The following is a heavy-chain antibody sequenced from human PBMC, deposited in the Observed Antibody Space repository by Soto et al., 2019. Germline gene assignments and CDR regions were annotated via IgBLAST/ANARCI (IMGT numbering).Heavy chain of an antibody. Sequence: GGSLRLSCAASGFSFDDYAMHWVRLAPGKGPEWVSGISWNSGSIGYADSVKGRFTISRVNAKNYLYLQMNSLRVKDTALYYCAKYPGVDCEGGSGEPKRGQRSRVTV. V-gene: IGHV3-9*01. D-gene: IGHD2-15*01. CDR1: GFSFDDYA. CDR3: AKYPGVDCEGGSGEPK. CDR2: ISWNSGSI. J-gene: IGHJ4*02.